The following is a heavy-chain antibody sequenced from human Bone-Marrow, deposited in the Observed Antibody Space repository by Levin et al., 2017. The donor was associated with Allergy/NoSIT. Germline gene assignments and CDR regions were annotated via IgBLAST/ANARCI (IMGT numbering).Heavy chain of an antibody. Sequence: GGSLRLSCAASGFTFSSYAMSWVRQAPGKGLEWVSAISGSGGGTYYADSVKGRFTISRDNSKNTLYLQMNSLRAEDTAVYYCAKVGYYDFWSGYYPGPYYFDYWGQGTLVTVSS. CDR2: ISGSGGGT. J-gene: IGHJ4*02. D-gene: IGHD3-3*01. CDR3: AKVGYYDFWSGYYPGPYYFDY. V-gene: IGHV3-23*01. CDR1: GFTFSSYA.